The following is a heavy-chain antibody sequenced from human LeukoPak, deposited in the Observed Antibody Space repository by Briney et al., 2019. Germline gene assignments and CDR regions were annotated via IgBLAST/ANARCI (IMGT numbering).Heavy chain of an antibody. CDR3: ARADSSWYWGWFDP. V-gene: IGHV3-11*01. CDR1: GFTFSDYY. D-gene: IGHD6-13*01. CDR2: ISSRGDSI. J-gene: IGHJ5*02. Sequence: PGGSLRLSCAASGFTFSDYYMSWIRQAPGKGLEWISYISSRGDSIQYADSVKGRFTMSRDNAKNSGHLQMSSLRAEDTAVYYCARADSSWYWGWFDPWGQGILVTVSS.